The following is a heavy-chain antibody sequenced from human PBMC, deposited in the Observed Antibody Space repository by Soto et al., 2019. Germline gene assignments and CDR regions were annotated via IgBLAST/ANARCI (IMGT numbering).Heavy chain of an antibody. CDR3: ARQQSGLDY. D-gene: IGHD6-13*01. CDR1: GYTFTGYY. Sequence: QVQLVQSGAEVKKPGASVKVSCKTSGYTFTGYYMHWVRQAPGQGLEWMGWINPNSGDTNYAQKFQGWVTMTRDTSISTAHMELSRLTSDDTAVYYCARQQSGLDYWGQGTLVTVSS. CDR2: INPNSGDT. V-gene: IGHV1-2*04. J-gene: IGHJ4*02.